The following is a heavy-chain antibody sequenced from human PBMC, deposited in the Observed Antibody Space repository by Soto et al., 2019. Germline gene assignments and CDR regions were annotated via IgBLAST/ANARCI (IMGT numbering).Heavy chain of an antibody. CDR2: INPASGST. CDR1: GYTFTHYY. Sequence: QVQLVQSGAEVKKPGASVKLSCRTSGYTFTHYYIHWVRQAPGQGLEWLGIINPASGSTNYAQDFQGRVTLTMDTSTTTVYMDLSGLRAEDTAIFYCARDLAASDPWGKGTLVTVFS. V-gene: IGHV1-46*01. D-gene: IGHD6-6*01. J-gene: IGHJ5*02. CDR3: ARDLAASDP.